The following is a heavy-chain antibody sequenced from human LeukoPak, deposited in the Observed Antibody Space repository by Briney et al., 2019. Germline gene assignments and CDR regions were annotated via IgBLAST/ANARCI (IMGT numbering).Heavy chain of an antibody. J-gene: IGHJ4*02. Sequence: SGTLSLTCAVSGGSIRSGNWWSWVRQPPGKGLEWIGEVYYSGSTTYAPSLKSRATVSVDTSKNQFSLKLSSVTAADTAVYYCARDLFWSGYYTAFDYWGQGTLVTVSS. D-gene: IGHD3-3*01. CDR2: VYYSGST. V-gene: IGHV4-4*02. CDR1: GGSIRSGNW. CDR3: ARDLFWSGYYTAFDY.